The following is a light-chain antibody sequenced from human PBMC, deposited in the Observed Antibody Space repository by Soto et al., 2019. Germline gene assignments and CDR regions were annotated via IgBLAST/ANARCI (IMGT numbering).Light chain of an antibody. CDR3: QQYGSSPTT. CDR1: QSVTSNY. J-gene: IGKJ1*01. V-gene: IGKV3-20*01. Sequence: EIVLTQSPGTLSLSPGERATLSCRASQSVTSNYLAWYQQTPGQAPRILFFGESIRATGVPDRLSGSGSGTDLTLTISRLEPEDSAVYHCQQYGSSPTTFGQGTKVDIK. CDR2: GES.